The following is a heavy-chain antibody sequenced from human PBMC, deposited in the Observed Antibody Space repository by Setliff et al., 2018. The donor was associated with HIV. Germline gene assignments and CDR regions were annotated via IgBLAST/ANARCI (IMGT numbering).Heavy chain of an antibody. Sequence: SVKVSCKASGGTFSSYAISWVRQAPGQGLEWMGGIIPIFGTANYAQKFQGRVTITADESTSTAHMELRSLRSDDTAVYYCARESRKYYDSWSSYYRGVDYYYYMGVWGKGTTVTVSS. V-gene: IGHV1-69*13. CDR2: IIPIFGTA. J-gene: IGHJ6*03. CDR1: GGTFSSYA. D-gene: IGHD3-3*01. CDR3: ARESRKYYDSWSSYYRGVDYYYYMGV.